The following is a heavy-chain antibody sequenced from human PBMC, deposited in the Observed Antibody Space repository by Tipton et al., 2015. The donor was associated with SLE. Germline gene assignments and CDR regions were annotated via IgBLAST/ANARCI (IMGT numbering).Heavy chain of an antibody. D-gene: IGHD3-10*01. CDR1: GYIFTSYG. CDR3: ARESEVTMVRGYYYYMDV. CDR2: INAYSGNT. V-gene: IGHV1-18*01. Sequence: QVQLVQSGAEVKKPGASVKVSCKASGYIFTSYGISWVRQAPGQGLEWLGWINAYSGNTNYAQKVKDRLTMTTDTSTSTAYMELRSLRSDDTAVYYCARESEVTMVRGYYYYMDVWGKGTTVTVSS. J-gene: IGHJ6*03.